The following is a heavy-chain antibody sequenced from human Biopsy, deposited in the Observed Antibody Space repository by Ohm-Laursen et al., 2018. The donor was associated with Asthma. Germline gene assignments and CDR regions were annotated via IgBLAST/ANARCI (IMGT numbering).Heavy chain of an antibody. Sequence: SSVKVPCKAPGGTFSNFAISWVRQAPGQGLEWLGGIMTVFGTTNYAQKFQGRVTITADESTSTAYMEVTSLRSGDTAIYYCARCQVGYSSGWSLLLKKIYYSGMDVWGQGTAVTVSS. CDR3: ARCQVGYSSGWSLLLKKIYYSGMDV. J-gene: IGHJ6*02. D-gene: IGHD6-19*01. CDR2: IMTVFGTT. CDR1: GGTFSNFA. V-gene: IGHV1-69*01.